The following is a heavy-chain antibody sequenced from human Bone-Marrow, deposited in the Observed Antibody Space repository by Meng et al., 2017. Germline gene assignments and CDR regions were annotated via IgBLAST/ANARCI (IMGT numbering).Heavy chain of an antibody. V-gene: IGHV4-34*01. Sequence: QVQLQQWGAGLLTPSDRLSYTVAVYGGSFSDYYWSWLRQPPEKGLEWIGEINHSGTTHYNPSLKSRVTISIDTSKNQFSLKLNSVTAADTAVYYCARRHAYRDYVASGSSGQGTLVTVSS. CDR1: GGSFSDYY. J-gene: IGHJ5*02. D-gene: IGHD4-17*01. CDR2: INHSGTT. CDR3: ARRHAYRDYVASGS.